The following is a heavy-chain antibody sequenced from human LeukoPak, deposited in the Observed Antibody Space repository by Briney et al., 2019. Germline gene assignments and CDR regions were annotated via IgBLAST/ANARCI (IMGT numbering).Heavy chain of an antibody. J-gene: IGHJ4*02. CDR2: INPSGGST. Sequence: ASVKVSCKASGYTFTSYYMHWVRQAPGQGLEWMGIINPSGGSTSYAQKFQGRVTMTRDTSTSTVYMELSSLRSEDTAVYYCAREIEMATITNYFDYWGQGTLVTVSS. CDR1: GYTFTSYY. CDR3: AREIEMATITNYFDY. V-gene: IGHV1-46*01. D-gene: IGHD5-24*01.